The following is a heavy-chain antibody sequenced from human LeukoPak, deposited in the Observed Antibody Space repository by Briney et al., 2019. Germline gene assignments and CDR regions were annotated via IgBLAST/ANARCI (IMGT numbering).Heavy chain of an antibody. CDR3: AREQRHEGGPVDS. CDR2: IERDGRST. Sequence: GGSLRLSCAASGFTFSSYWMHWVRQAPGKGLVWVSRIERDGRSTSYADSVRGRFTISRDNDKNTLYLQMNSLRAEDTVVYYCAREQRHEGGPVDSWGQGTLVTVSS. J-gene: IGHJ4*02. D-gene: IGHD1-14*01. V-gene: IGHV3-74*01. CDR1: GFTFSSYW.